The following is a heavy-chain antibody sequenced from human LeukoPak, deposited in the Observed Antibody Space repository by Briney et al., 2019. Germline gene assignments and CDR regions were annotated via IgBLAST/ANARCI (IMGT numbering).Heavy chain of an antibody. V-gene: IGHV4-39*07. Sequence: KTSETLSLTCTVSGGSISSSSYYWGWIRQPPGKGLEWIGSIYYSGSTYYNPSLKSRVTISVDTSKNQFSLKLSSVTAADTAVYYCARVPDYGGNSAYDAFDIWGQGTMVTVSS. D-gene: IGHD4-23*01. CDR3: ARVPDYGGNSAYDAFDI. J-gene: IGHJ3*02. CDR2: IYYSGST. CDR1: GGSISSSSYY.